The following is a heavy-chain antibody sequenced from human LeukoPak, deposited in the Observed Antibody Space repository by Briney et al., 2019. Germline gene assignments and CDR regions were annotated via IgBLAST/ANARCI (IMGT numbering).Heavy chain of an antibody. CDR2: LSGSGGRST. Sequence: GGSLRLSCAASGFTFSNYAMSWVRQGPGKGLEWVSALSGSGGRSTYYADSVKGRFTISRDNSKNTLYLQMNSLRVEDTAVYYCAKGYSYGAYYYYGIDVWGQGTTVTVSS. CDR3: AKGYSYGAYYYYGIDV. D-gene: IGHD5-18*01. V-gene: IGHV3-23*01. J-gene: IGHJ6*02. CDR1: GFTFSNYA.